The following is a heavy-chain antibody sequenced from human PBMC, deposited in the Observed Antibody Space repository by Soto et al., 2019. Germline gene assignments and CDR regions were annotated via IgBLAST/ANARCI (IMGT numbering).Heavy chain of an antibody. D-gene: IGHD1-1*01. J-gene: IGHJ4*02. V-gene: IGHV3-15*07. CDR1: GFTFSNAW. Sequence: EVPLVESGGGLVKPGGSLRLSCAASGFTFSNAWMHWVRQAPGKGLEWVGRIKSKTDGGTTDYAAPVKGRFTISKDDSNNTLYLQMNSVKTEDTAVCYCGYEPSGVDYWGQGTLVTVSS. CDR2: IKSKTDGGTT. CDR3: GYEPSGVDY.